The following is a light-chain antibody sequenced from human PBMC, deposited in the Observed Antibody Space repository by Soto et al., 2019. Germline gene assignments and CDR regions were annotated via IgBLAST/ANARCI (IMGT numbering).Light chain of an antibody. V-gene: IGKV3D-15*01. CDR3: QHFKNWPPTVT. J-gene: IGKJ3*01. CDR2: GAS. CDR1: QTLSSN. Sequence: EIMMTQSPATLSVSPGERVTHSCRATQTLSSNLAWYQQRPGQAPRLLIYGASIRATGVPARFSGSGSGSEFTLAISSLQSDDFGIYYCQHFKNWPPTVTFGPGTKVDLK.